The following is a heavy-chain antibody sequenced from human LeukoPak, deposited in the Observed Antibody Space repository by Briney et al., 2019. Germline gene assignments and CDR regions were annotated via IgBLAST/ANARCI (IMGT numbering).Heavy chain of an antibody. Sequence: GESLKISCKGSGYSLSSYWIGWVRQMPGKGLEWMGIIYPRDSDTRYSPSFQGQVTISADKSISTAYLQWSSLKASDTAIYYCARWRSNYYNDYWGQGTLVTVSS. D-gene: IGHD3-10*01. CDR1: GYSLSSYW. J-gene: IGHJ4*02. CDR3: ARWRSNYYNDY. CDR2: IYPRDSDT. V-gene: IGHV5-51*01.